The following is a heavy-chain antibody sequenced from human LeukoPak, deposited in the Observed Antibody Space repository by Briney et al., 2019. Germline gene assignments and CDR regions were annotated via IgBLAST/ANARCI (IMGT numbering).Heavy chain of an antibody. J-gene: IGHJ6*03. CDR3: ARQVAARPPGYYYYYMDV. CDR2: IIPIFGTA. CDR1: GGTSSSYA. V-gene: IGHV1-69*13. D-gene: IGHD6-6*01. Sequence: ASVKVSCKASGGTSSSYAISWVRQAPGQGLEWMGGIIPIFGTANYAQKFQGRVTITADESTSTAYMELSSLRSEGTAVYYCARQVAARPPGYYYYYMDVWGKGTTVTVSS.